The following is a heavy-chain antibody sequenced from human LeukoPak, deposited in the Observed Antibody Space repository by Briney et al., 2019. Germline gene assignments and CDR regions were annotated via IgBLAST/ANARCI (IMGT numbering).Heavy chain of an antibody. V-gene: IGHV3-48*01. CDR2: ISSGSSTI. CDR1: GFTFSSYS. Sequence: GGSLRLSCAASGFTFSSYSMNWVRQAPGKGLEWVSYISSGSSTIYYADSVKGRFTISRDNAKNSLCLQMNSLRPEDTAVYYCAKDQSQWGQGTLVIVSS. CDR3: AKDQSQ. J-gene: IGHJ4*02.